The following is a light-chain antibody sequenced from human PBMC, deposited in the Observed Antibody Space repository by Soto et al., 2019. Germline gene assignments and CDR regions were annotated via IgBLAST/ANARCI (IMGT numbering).Light chain of an antibody. Sequence: AIRMTQSPSSFSASTGDRVTITCRASQSISSHLAWYQLKPGKAPRLLIYTASYLESGVPSRFSGSGSGTDFTLTISSLQSEDFAVYYCQQYFSYPLTFGGGTKVEIK. V-gene: IGKV1-8*01. CDR2: TAS. J-gene: IGKJ4*02. CDR3: QQYFSYPLT. CDR1: QSISSH.